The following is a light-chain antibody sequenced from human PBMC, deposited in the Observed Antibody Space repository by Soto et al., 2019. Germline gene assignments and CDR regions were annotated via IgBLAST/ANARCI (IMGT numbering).Light chain of an antibody. CDR1: SSDVGGYNF. Sequence: QSALTQPASVSGSPGQSITISCTGTSSDVGGYNFVSWYQQHPGKAPRLIIYEVSSRPSGVSYRFSGSKSGNTGSLTISGLQAEDEADYYCSSYTLRNTLVLFGGGTKLTVL. J-gene: IGLJ3*02. CDR3: SSYTLRNTLVL. CDR2: EVS. V-gene: IGLV2-14*01.